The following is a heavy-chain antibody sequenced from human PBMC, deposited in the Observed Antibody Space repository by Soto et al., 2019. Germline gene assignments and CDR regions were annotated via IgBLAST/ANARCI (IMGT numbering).Heavy chain of an antibody. D-gene: IGHD5-12*01. Sequence: QVQLQESGPGLVKPSETLSLTCTVSGDSISSGAYYWSCIRQPPGWGLEWIGHIYYRGRTYYSPSLNSRATTSIDTPKNQFSLKLSSVTATDTAVYYCATYKSRNGYHEDWFDPWGQGTLLTVSS. V-gene: IGHV4-30-4*01. CDR3: ATYKSRNGYHEDWFDP. J-gene: IGHJ5*02. CDR2: IYYRGRT. CDR1: GDSISSGAYY.